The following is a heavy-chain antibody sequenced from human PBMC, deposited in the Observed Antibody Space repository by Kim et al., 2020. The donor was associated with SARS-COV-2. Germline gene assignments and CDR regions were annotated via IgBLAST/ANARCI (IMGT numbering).Heavy chain of an antibody. CDR2: VYPTGAT. J-gene: IGHJ4*01. Sequence: SETLSLTCTVSDGSISTYYWSWLRQPAGKGLEWIGRVYPTGATDYSPSLKSRLTMSADASRDQVFLKLSSVTAADTAVYYCARDLRYDFWIGYSGFVYWG. D-gene: IGHD3-3*01. CDR1: DGSISTYY. V-gene: IGHV4-4*07. CDR3: ARDLRYDFWIGYSGFVY.